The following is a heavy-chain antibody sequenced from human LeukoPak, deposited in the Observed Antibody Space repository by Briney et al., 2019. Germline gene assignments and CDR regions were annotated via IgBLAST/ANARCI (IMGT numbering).Heavy chain of an antibody. CDR2: IIPILGIA. Sequence: ASVKVSCKASGGTFSSYTISWVRQAPGQGLEWMGRIIPILGIANYAQKFQGRVTITADKSTSTAYMELSSLRSEDTAVYYCARGDSGSPPINYWGQGTLVTVSS. V-gene: IGHV1-69*02. CDR1: GGTFSSYT. J-gene: IGHJ4*02. CDR3: ARGDSGSPPINY. D-gene: IGHD3-10*01.